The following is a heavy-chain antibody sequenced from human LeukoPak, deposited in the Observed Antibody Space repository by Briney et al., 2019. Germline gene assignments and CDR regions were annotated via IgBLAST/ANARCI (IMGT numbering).Heavy chain of an antibody. V-gene: IGHV3-23*01. CDR3: AKGISQRCSGGSCYSETDY. J-gene: IGHJ4*02. CDR2: ISGSGGST. D-gene: IGHD2-15*01. Sequence: TGGSLRLSCAASGFTFSSYAMSWVRQAPGKGLEWVSAISGSGGSTYYADSVKGRFTISRDNSKNTLYLQMNSLRAEDTAVYYCAKGISQRCSGGSCYSETDYWGQGTLVTVSS. CDR1: GFTFSSYA.